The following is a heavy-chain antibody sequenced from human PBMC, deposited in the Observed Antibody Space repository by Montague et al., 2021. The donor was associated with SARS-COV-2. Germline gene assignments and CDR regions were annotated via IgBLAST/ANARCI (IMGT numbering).Heavy chain of an antibody. Sequence: SRSLSFAASGFTFSSFWMTWVRQAPGKGLEWVANINQDESAKNYADSVKGRFTISRDNAKNSLYLQMNSLRAEDTALYYCARVYIRGSSPTSGMDVWGQGTTVTVSS. V-gene: IGHV3-7*01. J-gene: IGHJ6*02. CDR3: ARVYIRGSSPTSGMDV. CDR1: GFTFSSFW. CDR2: INQDESAK. D-gene: IGHD6-13*01.